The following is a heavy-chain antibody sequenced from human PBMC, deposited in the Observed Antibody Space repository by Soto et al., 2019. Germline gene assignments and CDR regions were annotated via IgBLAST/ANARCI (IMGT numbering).Heavy chain of an antibody. Sequence: GGSLRLSCAASGFTFRSFTMNWVRQAPGKGLEWVSTISSNSAYIYYTDALRGRFTISRDNAKNSLHLQMNSLRAEDTAVYYCTRDAPRDSCARGRFDPWGAGPLVTVSS. V-gene: IGHV3-21*01. J-gene: IGHJ5*02. CDR3: TRDAPRDSCARGRFDP. CDR2: ISSNSAYI. D-gene: IGHD2-2*01. CDR1: GFTFRSFT.